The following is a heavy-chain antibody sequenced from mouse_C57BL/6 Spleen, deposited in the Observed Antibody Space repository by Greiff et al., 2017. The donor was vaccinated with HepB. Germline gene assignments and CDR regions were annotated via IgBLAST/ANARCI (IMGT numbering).Heavy chain of an antibody. CDR2: ISSGGDYI. J-gene: IGHJ2*01. Sequence: DVMLVESGEGLVKPGGSLKLSCAASGFTFSSYAMSWVRQTPEKRLEWVAYISSGGDYIYYADTVKGRFTISRDNARNTLYLQMSSLKSEDTAMYYCTRVSYSNYYFDYWGQGTTLTVSS. CDR1: GFTFSSYA. CDR3: TRVSYSNYYFDY. D-gene: IGHD2-5*01. V-gene: IGHV5-9-1*02.